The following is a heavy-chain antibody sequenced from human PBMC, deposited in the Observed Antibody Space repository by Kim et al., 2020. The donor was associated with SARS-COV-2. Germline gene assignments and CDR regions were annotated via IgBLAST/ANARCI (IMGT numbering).Heavy chain of an antibody. V-gene: IGHV4-34*01. CDR1: GESFRNFY. Sequence: SETLSLTCAVYGESFRNFYWSWIRQPPGKVLEWIGEINHRGSTNYNPSLKSRVTISVDTSKNQFSLRLNSVTAADTAMYYCARETSRGDDAFDVWGQGTMVTVSS. J-gene: IGHJ3*01. D-gene: IGHD3-10*01. CDR2: INHRGST. CDR3: ARETSRGDDAFDV.